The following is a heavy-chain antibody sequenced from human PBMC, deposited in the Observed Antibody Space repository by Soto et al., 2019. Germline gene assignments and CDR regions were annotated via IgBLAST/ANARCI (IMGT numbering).Heavy chain of an antibody. CDR2: IYYSGST. J-gene: IGHJ5*02. D-gene: IGHD3-3*01. Sequence: SETLSLTCTVSGGSISSYYWSWIRQPPGKGLEWIAYIYYSGSTNYNPSLKSRVTISVDTSKNQFSLKLSSVTAADTGVYYCARSTYYDFWSGYYGNWFDPWGQRPLVTLST. CDR3: ARSTYYDFWSGYYGNWFDP. V-gene: IGHV4-59*01. CDR1: GGSISSYY.